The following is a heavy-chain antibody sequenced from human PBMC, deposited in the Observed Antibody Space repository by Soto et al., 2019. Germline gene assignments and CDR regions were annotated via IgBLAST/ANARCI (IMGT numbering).Heavy chain of an antibody. CDR1: GYSFTSYW. D-gene: IGHD5-18*01. CDR2: IDPSDSYT. V-gene: IGHV5-10-1*01. CDR3: AKIHSYGLYSWFDP. Sequence: GESLKISCKGSGYSFTSYWISWVSQVPGKGLEWMGRIDPSDSYTNYSPSFQGHVTISADKSISTAYLQWSSLQASDTAMYYCAKIHSYGLYSWFDPWGQGTLVNVSS. J-gene: IGHJ5*02.